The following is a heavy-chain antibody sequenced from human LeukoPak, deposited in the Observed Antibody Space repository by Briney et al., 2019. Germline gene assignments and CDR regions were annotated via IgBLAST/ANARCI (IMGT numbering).Heavy chain of an antibody. J-gene: IGHJ4*02. V-gene: IGHV3-23*01. CDR1: GFTFSSYA. Sequence: GGSLRLSCAASGFTFSSYAMSWVRQAPGKWLEWVSHIHYSPGYTYYADSVKGRFTISRDNSKNTLYLQMNSLRAEDTAVYYCAKGYSGAWYDFDSWGQGTLVTVSS. CDR2: IHYSPGYT. D-gene: IGHD6-19*01. CDR3: AKGYSGAWYDFDS.